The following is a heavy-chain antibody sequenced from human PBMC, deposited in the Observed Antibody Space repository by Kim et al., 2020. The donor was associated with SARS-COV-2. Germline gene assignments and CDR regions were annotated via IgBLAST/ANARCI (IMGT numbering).Heavy chain of an antibody. Sequence: ASVKVSCKASGYTFTSYGISWVRQAPGQGLEWMGWISAYNGNTNYAQKLQGRVTMTTDTSTSTAYMELRSLRSDDTAVYYCARGSFYGDAYYYYGMDVWGQGTTVTVSS. CDR1: GYTFTSYG. J-gene: IGHJ6*02. V-gene: IGHV1-18*01. CDR2: ISAYNGNT. D-gene: IGHD4-17*01. CDR3: ARGSFYGDAYYYYGMDV.